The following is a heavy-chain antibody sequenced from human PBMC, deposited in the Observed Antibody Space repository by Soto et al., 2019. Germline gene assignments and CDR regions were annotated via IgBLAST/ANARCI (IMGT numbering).Heavy chain of an antibody. CDR2: INTGNGIT. CDR1: GYTFTDHA. Sequence: QVQLVHSGAEVKKPGASVTVSCTASGYTFTDHAIHWVRQAPGQRLEWMGWINTGNGITKYSQKFQGRVTITRDTSTKTAYMELSSLRSEDTAAYYCARDKGYCSRTSCYNPLFDYWGQGTLVTVSS. V-gene: IGHV1-3*04. J-gene: IGHJ4*02. D-gene: IGHD2-2*02. CDR3: ARDKGYCSRTSCYNPLFDY.